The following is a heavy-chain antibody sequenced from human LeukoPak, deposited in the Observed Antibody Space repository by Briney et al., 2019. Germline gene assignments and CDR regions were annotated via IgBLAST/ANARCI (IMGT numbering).Heavy chain of an antibody. J-gene: IGHJ4*02. CDR3: ARGDDFWSGYSFDY. CDR1: GYTLTELS. CDR2: FDPEDGET. D-gene: IGHD3-3*01. V-gene: IGHV1-24*01. Sequence: ASVKVSCKVSGYTLTELSMHWVRQAPGKGLEWMGGFDPEDGETIYAQKFQGRVTMTEDTSTDTAYMELSSLRSDDTAVYYCARGDDFWSGYSFDYWGQGTLVTISS.